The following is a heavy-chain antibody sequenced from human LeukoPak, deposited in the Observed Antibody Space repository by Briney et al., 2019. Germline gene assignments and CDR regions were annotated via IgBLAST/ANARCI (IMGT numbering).Heavy chain of an antibody. CDR2: IIPIFGTA. D-gene: IGHD3-10*01. V-gene: IGHV1-69*01. J-gene: IGHJ4*02. CDR3: ARSTDYYGSGSYYMDY. Sequence: SVTVSCKASGGTFSSYAISWVRQAPGQGLEWMGGIIPIFGTANYAQKFQGRVTITADESTSTAYMELSSLRSEDTAVYYCARSTDYYGSGSYYMDYWGQGTLVTVSS. CDR1: GGTFSSYA.